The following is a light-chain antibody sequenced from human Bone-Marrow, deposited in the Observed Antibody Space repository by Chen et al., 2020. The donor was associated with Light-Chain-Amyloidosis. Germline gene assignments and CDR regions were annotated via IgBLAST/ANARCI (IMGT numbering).Light chain of an antibody. CDR3: QVWDRSSDRPV. J-gene: IGLJ3*02. CDR1: NSGSTS. CDR2: ADS. Sequence: SYVLTQPSSVSVAPGQTATIAFGGNNSGSTSVHWYQQTPGQAPLLVVYADSDRPSGIPERLSGSNSGNTATLTISRVEAGDEADYYCQVWDRSSDRPVFGGGTKLTVL. V-gene: IGLV3-21*02.